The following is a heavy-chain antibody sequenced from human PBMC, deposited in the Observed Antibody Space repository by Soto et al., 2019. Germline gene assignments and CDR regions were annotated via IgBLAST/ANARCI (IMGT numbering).Heavy chain of an antibody. J-gene: IGHJ6*04. D-gene: IGHD3-3*01. Sequence: PGGSLRLSCDASGFTFDDYSMHWVRQGPGKGLEWVSGLSWNSGSIGYADSVKGRFTISRDNAKNSLYLQMNSLRPEDTALYYCVNDKGHITIFGEGWGLDVWGKGTAVTVSS. CDR1: GFTFDDYS. CDR2: LSWNSGSI. V-gene: IGHV3-9*01. CDR3: VNDKGHITIFGEGWGLDV.